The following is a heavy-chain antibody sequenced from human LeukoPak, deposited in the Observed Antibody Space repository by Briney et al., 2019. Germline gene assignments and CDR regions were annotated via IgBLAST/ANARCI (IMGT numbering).Heavy chain of an antibody. CDR1: GFTFSSYA. D-gene: IGHD5-18*01. J-gene: IGHJ4*02. CDR2: ISYDGSNK. CDR3: ARERGYSYGFDQ. V-gene: IGHV3-30-3*01. Sequence: GGSLRLSCAASGFTFSSYAMHWVRQAPGKGLGWVAVISYDGSNKYYADSVKGRFTISRDNSKNTLYMQMNSLRGEDTAVYYCARERGYSYGFDQWGQGTLVTVSS.